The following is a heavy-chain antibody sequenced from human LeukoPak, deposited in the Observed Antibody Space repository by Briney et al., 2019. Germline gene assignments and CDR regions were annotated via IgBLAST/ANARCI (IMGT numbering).Heavy chain of an antibody. CDR3: ARRAATLDY. D-gene: IGHD6-13*01. CDR2: FHYSGNT. CDR1: GGSIIRYY. Sequence: SETLSLTCSVSGGSIIRYYWSWIRQPPGKGLEWIGYFHYSGNTNYNPSLSSRITMSVDTSKNQFSLKLNSVTAADTAVYYCARRAATLDYWGQGTLVTVSS. J-gene: IGHJ4*02. V-gene: IGHV4-59*08.